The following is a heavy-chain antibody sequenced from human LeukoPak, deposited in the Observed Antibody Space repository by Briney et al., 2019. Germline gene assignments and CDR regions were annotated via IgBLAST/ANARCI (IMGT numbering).Heavy chain of an antibody. CDR3: TTMVRGVIMDY. D-gene: IGHD3-10*01. Sequence: GGSLRLSCAASGFAFSSYAMSWVRQAPGKGLEWVGRIKSKTDGGTTDYAAPVKGRFTISRDDSKNTLYLQMNSLKTEDTAVYYCTTMVRGVIMDYWGQGTLVTVSS. J-gene: IGHJ4*02. V-gene: IGHV3-15*01. CDR1: GFAFSSYA. CDR2: IKSKTDGGTT.